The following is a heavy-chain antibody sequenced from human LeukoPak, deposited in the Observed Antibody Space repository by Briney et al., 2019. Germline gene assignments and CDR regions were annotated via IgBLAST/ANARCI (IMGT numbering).Heavy chain of an antibody. J-gene: IGHJ4*02. V-gene: IGHV1-8*01. CDR1: GYTFTSYD. Sequence: ASVKVSCKASGYTFTSYDINWVRQATGRGLEWMGWMNPNSGNTGYAQKFQGRVTMTRNTSISTAYMELSSLRSEDTAVYYCARGRIAVAGSGSSPNLVDYWGQGTLVTVSS. CDR2: MNPNSGNT. D-gene: IGHD6-19*01. CDR3: ARGRIAVAGSGSSPNLVDY.